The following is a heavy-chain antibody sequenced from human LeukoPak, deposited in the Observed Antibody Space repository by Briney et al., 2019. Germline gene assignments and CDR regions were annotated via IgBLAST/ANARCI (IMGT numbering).Heavy chain of an antibody. V-gene: IGHV1-8*01. CDR3: ARGWWVARQYYFDY. J-gene: IGHJ4*02. Sequence: GASVKVSCKASGYTFTSYDTNWVRQATGQGLEWMGWMNPNSGNTGYAQKFQGRVTMTRNTSISTAYMELSSLRSEDTAVYYCARGWWVARQYYFDYWGQGTLVTVSS. CDR1: GYTFTSYD. D-gene: IGHD2-15*01. CDR2: MNPNSGNT.